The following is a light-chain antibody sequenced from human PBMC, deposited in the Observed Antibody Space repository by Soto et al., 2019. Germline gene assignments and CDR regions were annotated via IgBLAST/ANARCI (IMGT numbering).Light chain of an antibody. V-gene: IGLV2-8*01. CDR1: SSDVGGYNY. CDR3: SSYAGSNNFD. CDR2: EVS. Sequence: QSVLTQPPSASGSPGQSVTISCTGTSSDVGGYNYVSWYQQHPGKAPRLMIYEVSKRPSGVPDRFSGSKSGNTASLTVSGHQAEDEADYYCSSYAGSNNFDFGTGTKVTVL. J-gene: IGLJ1*01.